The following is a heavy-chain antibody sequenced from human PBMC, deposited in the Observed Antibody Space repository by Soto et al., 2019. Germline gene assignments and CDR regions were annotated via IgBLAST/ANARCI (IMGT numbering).Heavy chain of an antibody. J-gene: IGHJ3*02. CDR2: IFYSGTT. CDR3: AGGRGGTYDAFDI. CDR1: GGSISSYF. Sequence: QVQLQESGPRLVKPSETLSLTCTVSGGSISSYFWSWIRQPPGEGLEWIGYIFYSGTTNYSPSLKSRVSMSLGTAKNQFSLNLTSVTAADTAVYYCAGGRGGTYDAFDIWGQGTMVTVSS. V-gene: IGHV4-59*01. D-gene: IGHD1-26*01.